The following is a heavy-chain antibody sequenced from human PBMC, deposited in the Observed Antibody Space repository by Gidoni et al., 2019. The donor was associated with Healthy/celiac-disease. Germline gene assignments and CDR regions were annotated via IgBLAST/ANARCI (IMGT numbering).Heavy chain of an antibody. CDR2: IDPSDSYT. CDR3: ASVGIAVAGGFYYYYGMDV. D-gene: IGHD6-19*01. CDR1: GYSVTRYW. V-gene: IGHV5-10-1*03. J-gene: IGHJ6*02. Sequence: EVQLVQSGAEVKKPGESLRISCKGSGYSVTRYWSSCVRQMPGKGVEWMGRIDPSDSYTHYITSFQGHVTISADNSISTAYLQWSSLKASDTAMYYCASVGIAVAGGFYYYYGMDVWGQGTTVTVSS.